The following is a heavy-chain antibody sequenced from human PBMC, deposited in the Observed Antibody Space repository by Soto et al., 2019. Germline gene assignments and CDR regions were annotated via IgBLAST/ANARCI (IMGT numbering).Heavy chain of an antibody. J-gene: IGHJ3*02. CDR3: ARQRFRRAHDAFDI. CDR2: INPGDSDT. D-gene: IGHD3-3*01. Sequence: GESLKISCKGSGYSFTTYWIAWVRQMPGKGLEWMGIINPGDSDTRYSPSFQGQVTISADKFISTAYLQWSSLKASDTAMYYCARQRFRRAHDAFDIWGHGTMVTVSS. V-gene: IGHV5-51*01. CDR1: GYSFTTYW.